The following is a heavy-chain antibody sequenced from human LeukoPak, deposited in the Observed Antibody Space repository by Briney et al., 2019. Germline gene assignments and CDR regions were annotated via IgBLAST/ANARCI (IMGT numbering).Heavy chain of an antibody. D-gene: IGHD4-23*01. CDR1: GFTLSSNY. CDR3: ASTYGGGSYYYYLDV. Sequence: PGGSLRLSCAASGFTLSSNYMSWVRQAPGKGLEWVSVNYSGGSTYYSDSVKGSFTIYSDNSNNTLYLQMNSLRAEDTAGYYCASTYGGGSYYYYLDVWGKGTTVTISS. J-gene: IGHJ6*03. V-gene: IGHV3-66*01. CDR2: NYSGGST.